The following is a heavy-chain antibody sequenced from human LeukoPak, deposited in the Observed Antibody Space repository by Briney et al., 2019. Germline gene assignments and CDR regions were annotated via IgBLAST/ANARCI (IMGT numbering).Heavy chain of an antibody. V-gene: IGHV1-8*01. Sequence: GASVKVSCKASGYTFTSYDINWVRQATGQGLEWMGWMNPNSGNTGYAQKFQGRVTMTRNTSISTAYMELSSLTSDDTAVYYCASKGDGSCDSSLCQGAFDFWGQGSVVTVSS. D-gene: IGHD2-21*01. CDR3: ASKGDGSCDSSLCQGAFDF. J-gene: IGHJ3*01. CDR2: MNPNSGNT. CDR1: GYTFTSYD.